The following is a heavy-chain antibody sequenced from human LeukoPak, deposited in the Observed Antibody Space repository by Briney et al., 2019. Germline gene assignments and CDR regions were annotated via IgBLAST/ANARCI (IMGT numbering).Heavy chain of an antibody. CDR2: ISYDGSNK. CDR3: AKLDYGGNHAVDY. J-gene: IGHJ4*02. CDR1: GFTFSSYA. D-gene: IGHD4-23*01. Sequence: GRSLRLSCAASGFTFSSYAMHWVRQAPGKGLEWVAVISYDGSNKYYADSVKGRFTISRDNAKNSLYLQMSSLRAEDTALYYCAKLDYGGNHAVDYWGQGTLVTVSS. V-gene: IGHV3-30-3*01.